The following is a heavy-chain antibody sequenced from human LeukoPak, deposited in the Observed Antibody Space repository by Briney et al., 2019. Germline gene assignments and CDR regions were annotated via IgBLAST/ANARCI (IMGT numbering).Heavy chain of an antibody. J-gene: IGHJ4*02. CDR2: IFYSGNI. V-gene: IGHV4-59*01. D-gene: IGHD5-18*01. CDR3: ARVSRYSYGLDY. CDR1: GDSIRSSY. Sequence: ASETLSLTCTVSGDSIRSSYWSWIRQPPGKGLEWIGYIFYSGNINYNPSLKSRLTISIDTSMNHFSLQLSSVTAADTAVYYCARVSRYSYGLDYWGQGTLVTVSS.